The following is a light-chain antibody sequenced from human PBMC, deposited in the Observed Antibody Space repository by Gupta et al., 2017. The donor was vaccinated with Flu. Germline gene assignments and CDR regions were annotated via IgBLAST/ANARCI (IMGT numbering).Light chain of an antibody. CDR3: QQYGSLPWT. Sequence: DIVLTQSPGILSLSPGEKVSLSCRSSETVSANYLSWFQLRPGQAPRLLIYGTSTRSTGISERFSGSGSGTDFTLTIRELEPEVSAVYYCQQYGSLPWTFGPGTKVEI. CDR2: GTS. J-gene: IGKJ1*01. CDR1: ETVSANY. V-gene: IGKV3-20*01.